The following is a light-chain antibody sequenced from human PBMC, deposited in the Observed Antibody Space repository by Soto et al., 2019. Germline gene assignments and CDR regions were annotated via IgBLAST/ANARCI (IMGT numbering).Light chain of an antibody. J-gene: IGKJ2*01. CDR2: SAS. V-gene: IGKV3-15*01. CDR3: QQGRNWPLT. CDR1: QSISTE. Sequence: EIVMTQSPATLSVSPGERATLSCRASQSISTELAWYQQKPGQPPRLLIYSASTRATGVPARFTGGGSGSEFTLTISGLQSEDFAVYYCQQGRNWPLTFGQGTRLVI.